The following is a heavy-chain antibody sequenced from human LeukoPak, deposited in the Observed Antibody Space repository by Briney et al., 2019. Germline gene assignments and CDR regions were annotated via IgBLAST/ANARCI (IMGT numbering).Heavy chain of an antibody. Sequence: GGSLRLSCAASGFTFSSYAMHWVRQAPGKGLEWVAVISYDGSNKYYADSVKGRFTISRDNSKNTLYLQMNSLRGEDTAVYYCARERNLEIAVAGTIFDYWGQGTLVTVSS. D-gene: IGHD6-19*01. J-gene: IGHJ4*02. CDR3: ARERNLEIAVAGTIFDY. CDR2: ISYDGSNK. CDR1: GFTFSSYA. V-gene: IGHV3-30*14.